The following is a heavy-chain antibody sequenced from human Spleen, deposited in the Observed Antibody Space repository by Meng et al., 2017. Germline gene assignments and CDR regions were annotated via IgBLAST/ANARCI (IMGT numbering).Heavy chain of an antibody. CDR1: GASISSYY. Sequence: GSLRLSCTVSGASISSYYWSWIRQPAGKGLEWIGRIYLSGSTDYNPSLKSRVTMSVDTSRNQFSLKVSSVTATDTAIYYCAKITGGYYYNMDVWGQGTTVTVSS. J-gene: IGHJ6*02. CDR3: AKITGGYYYNMDV. CDR2: IYLSGST. D-gene: IGHD2-8*02. V-gene: IGHV4-4*07.